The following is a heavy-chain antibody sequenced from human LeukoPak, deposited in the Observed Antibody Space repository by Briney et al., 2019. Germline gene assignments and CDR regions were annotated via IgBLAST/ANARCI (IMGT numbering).Heavy chain of an antibody. J-gene: IGHJ3*02. Sequence: SETLSLTCAVYGGSFSGYYWSWIRQPPGKGLEWIGEINHSGSTNYNPSLKSRVTISVDTSKNQFSLKLSSVTAADTAVYYCARPRRDYVWGSYRSDPGAFDIWGQGTMVTVSS. CDR3: ARPRRDYVWGSYRSDPGAFDI. V-gene: IGHV4-34*01. D-gene: IGHD3-16*02. CDR2: INHSGST. CDR1: GGSFSGYY.